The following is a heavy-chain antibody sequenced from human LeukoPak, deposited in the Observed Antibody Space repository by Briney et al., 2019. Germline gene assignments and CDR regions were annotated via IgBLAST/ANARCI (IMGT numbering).Heavy chain of an antibody. J-gene: IGHJ4*02. CDR1: GGSISSGSYY. Sequence: PSETLSLTCTVSGGSISSGSYYWSWIRQPAGKGLEWIGRIYTSGSTNYNPSLKSRVTISVDTSKNQFSLKLSSVTAADTAVYYCAREGLWYYYGSGSYALDYWGQGTLVTVSS. CDR2: IYTSGST. D-gene: IGHD3-10*01. CDR3: AREGLWYYYGSGSYALDY. V-gene: IGHV4-61*02.